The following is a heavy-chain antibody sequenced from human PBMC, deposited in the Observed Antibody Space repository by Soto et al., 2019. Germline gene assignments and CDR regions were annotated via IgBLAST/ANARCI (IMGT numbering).Heavy chain of an antibody. Sequence: QVQLVQSGAEVKKPGASVKVSCKASGYTFTSYDINWVRQATGQGLEWMGWMNPNSGNTGYAQKFQGRVTMTRNTSISTAYMELSSLRSEDTAVYYCARRRIQLWLRGYYYGMDVWGQGTTVTVSS. V-gene: IGHV1-8*01. CDR1: GYTFTSYD. CDR2: MNPNSGNT. D-gene: IGHD5-18*01. J-gene: IGHJ6*02. CDR3: ARRRIQLWLRGYYYGMDV.